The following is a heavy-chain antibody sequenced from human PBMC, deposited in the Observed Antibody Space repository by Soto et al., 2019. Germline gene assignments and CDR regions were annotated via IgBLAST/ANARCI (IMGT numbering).Heavy chain of an antibody. CDR2: INPKNGDT. J-gene: IGHJ6*02. Sequence: GASVKVSCKASGYTFTGYFPHWVRQAPGQGPEWMGCINPKNGDTYYAQRFQGRVTMTRDTSISTAYMDLNRLTSDDTAVYYCARSTGSYSYYGMDVWGQGTTVTSP. CDR1: GYTFTGYF. D-gene: IGHD1-26*01. V-gene: IGHV1-2*02. CDR3: ARSTGSYSYYGMDV.